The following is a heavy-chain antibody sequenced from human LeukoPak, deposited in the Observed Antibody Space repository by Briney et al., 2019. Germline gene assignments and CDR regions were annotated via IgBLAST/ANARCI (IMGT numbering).Heavy chain of an antibody. Sequence: ASVKVSCKASGYTFTGYYMHWVRQAPGQGLEWMGWINPNSGGTNYAQKFQGRVTMTRDTSISTAYMELSRLRSDDTAIYYCAKGLGELLWHSFDSWGQGTLVTVSS. CDR2: INPNSGGT. D-gene: IGHD3-16*01. J-gene: IGHJ4*02. V-gene: IGHV1-2*02. CDR1: GYTFTGYY. CDR3: AKGLGELLWHSFDS.